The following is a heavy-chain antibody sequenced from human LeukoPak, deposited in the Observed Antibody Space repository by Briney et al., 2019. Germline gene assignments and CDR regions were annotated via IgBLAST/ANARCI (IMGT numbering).Heavy chain of an antibody. CDR1: GGSFSGYS. CDR2: INESGST. D-gene: IGHD5-18*01. V-gene: IGHV4-34*01. CDR3: ARCPVLGTARADPAYWFDP. Sequence: SETLSLTCAVYGGSFSGYSWSWIRQPPGKGLEWVGEINESGSTNYNPSLKSRDTISVNTSKNQFSTKLSSVTAADTAVYYCARCPVLGTARADPAYWFDPWGQGTLVTVSS. J-gene: IGHJ5*02.